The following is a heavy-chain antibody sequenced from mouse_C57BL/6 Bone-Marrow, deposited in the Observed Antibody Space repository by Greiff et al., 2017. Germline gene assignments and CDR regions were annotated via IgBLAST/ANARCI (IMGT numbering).Heavy chain of an antibody. CDR1: GFTFSSYA. J-gene: IGHJ4*01. D-gene: IGHD1-1*01. Sequence: DVKLVESGGGLVKPGGSLKLSCAASGFTFSSYAMSWVRQTPEKRLEWVATISDGGSYTYYPDNVKGRFTISRDNAKNNLYLQMSHLKSADTAMYYCAREEITTVVANYAMDYWGQGTSVTVSS. V-gene: IGHV5-4*01. CDR2: ISDGGSYT. CDR3: AREEITTVVANYAMDY.